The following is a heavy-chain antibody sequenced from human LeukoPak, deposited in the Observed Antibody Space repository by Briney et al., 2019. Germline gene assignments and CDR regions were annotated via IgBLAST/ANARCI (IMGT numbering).Heavy chain of an antibody. D-gene: IGHD6-19*01. CDR3: ARVSIAVAGTLVAFDI. V-gene: IGHV3-21*01. J-gene: IGHJ3*02. CDR2: ISTSGGNT. Sequence: PGGSLRLSCAASGFTFSSYATSWVRQAPGKGLEWVSGISTSGGNTDYADSVKGRFTISRDNAKNSLYLQMNSLRAEDTAVYYCARVSIAVAGTLVAFDIWGQGTMVTVSS. CDR1: GFTFSSYA.